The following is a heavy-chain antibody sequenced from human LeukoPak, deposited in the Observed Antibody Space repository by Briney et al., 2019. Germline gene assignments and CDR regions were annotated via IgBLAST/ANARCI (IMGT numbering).Heavy chain of an antibody. Sequence: PGGSQRLSCAPSGFTFRRYEMIWVPEAPGKGLVCVLYISNSGGSTFYEDSVKGRFTISRDNSRDNSKNMVYLQKNSLRAEDTAVYYCAKGLSSGWSLNGSDYWGQGTLVTVSS. D-gene: IGHD6-19*01. V-gene: IGHV3-23*01. CDR3: AKGLSSGWSLNGSDY. CDR2: ISNSGGST. CDR1: GFTFRRYE. J-gene: IGHJ4*02.